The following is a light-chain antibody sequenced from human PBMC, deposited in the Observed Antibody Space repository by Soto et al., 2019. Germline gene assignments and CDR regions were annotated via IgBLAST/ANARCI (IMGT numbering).Light chain of an antibody. CDR2: DAS. Sequence: EIVLTQSPATLSLSSGERATLSCRASQSVSSYLAWYQQKPGQAPRLLIYDASNRATGIPARFSGSGSGTDFTLTISRLEPEDFAVYYCQHNSFGQGTRLEIK. CDR3: QHNS. J-gene: IGKJ2*01. V-gene: IGKV3-11*01. CDR1: QSVSSY.